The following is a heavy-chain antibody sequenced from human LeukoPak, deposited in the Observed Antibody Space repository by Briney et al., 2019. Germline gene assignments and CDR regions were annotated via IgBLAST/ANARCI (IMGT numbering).Heavy chain of an antibody. J-gene: IGHJ5*02. CDR1: GISISSGYY. D-gene: IGHD6-19*01. CDR3: ARDKSMSFSVGWYGWFDP. Sequence: PSETLSLTCSVSGISISSGYYYAWIRQPPGKGLEWIGNIYHDGSTFYNPSLERRVTISVDVSRNQFSLKLTSLTAADTAVYYCARDKSMSFSVGWYGWFDPWGQGTPVTVSS. CDR2: IYHDGST. V-gene: IGHV4-38-2*02.